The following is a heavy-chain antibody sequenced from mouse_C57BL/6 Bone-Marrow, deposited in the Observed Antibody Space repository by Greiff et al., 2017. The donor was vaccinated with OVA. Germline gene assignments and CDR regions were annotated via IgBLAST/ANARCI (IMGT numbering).Heavy chain of an antibody. D-gene: IGHD1-1*01. V-gene: IGHV1-69*01. CDR2: IDPSDSYT. CDR3: AREGYYYAWFAY. CDR1: GYTFTSYW. Sequence: VQLQQPGAELVMPGASVKLSCKASGYTFTSYWMHWVKQRPGQGLEWIGEIDPSDSYTKYNQKFKGKSTLTVDKSSSTAYMQLSSLTSEDSAVYYCAREGYYYAWFAYWGQGTLVTVSA. J-gene: IGHJ3*01.